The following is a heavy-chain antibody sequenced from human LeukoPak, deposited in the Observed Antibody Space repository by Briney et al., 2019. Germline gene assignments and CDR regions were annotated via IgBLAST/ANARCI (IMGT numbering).Heavy chain of an antibody. Sequence: PSETLSLTCTVSGGSISSYYWSWIRQPPGKGLEWIGYIYYSGSTYYNPSLKRRVTISVDTSKNQFSLKLSSVTAADTAVYYCARPHYYMDVWGKGTTVTVSS. CDR2: IYYSGST. V-gene: IGHV4-59*04. CDR1: GGSISSYY. CDR3: ARPHYYMDV. J-gene: IGHJ6*03.